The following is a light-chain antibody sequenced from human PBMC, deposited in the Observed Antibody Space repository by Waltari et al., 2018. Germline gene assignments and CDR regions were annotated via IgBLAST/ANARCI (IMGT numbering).Light chain of an antibody. CDR1: SSDVGPYKF. CDR3: TSYAGSDKLL. J-gene: IGLJ3*02. Sequence: QSALTQPPSASGSPGQSVTISCTGSSSDVGPYKFLSWYQHHPGKAPKLMIYEVTKRPSGVPDRFSGSKSGNTASLSVSGLQAEDEADYYCTSYAGSDKLLFGGGTKLTVL. V-gene: IGLV2-8*01. CDR2: EVT.